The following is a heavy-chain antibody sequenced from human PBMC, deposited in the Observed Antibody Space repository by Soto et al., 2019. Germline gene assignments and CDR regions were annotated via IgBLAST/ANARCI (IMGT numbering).Heavy chain of an antibody. Sequence: GGSLRLSCAASGFTFSSYSMNWVRQAPGKGLEWVSYISSSSSTLYYADSLEGRFTISRDNAKNSLYLQMNSLRAEDTAVYYCARQKGALAYNWFDPWGQGTLVIGSS. D-gene: IGHD3-16*01. CDR1: GFTFSSYS. V-gene: IGHV3-48*01. CDR2: ISSSSSTL. CDR3: ARQKGALAYNWFDP. J-gene: IGHJ5*02.